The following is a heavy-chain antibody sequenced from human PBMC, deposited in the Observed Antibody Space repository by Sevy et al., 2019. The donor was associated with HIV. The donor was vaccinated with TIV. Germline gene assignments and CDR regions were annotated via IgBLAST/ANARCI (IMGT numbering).Heavy chain of an antibody. D-gene: IGHD2-8*02. V-gene: IGHV3-11*06. CDR3: ARRPTSTGPPRFDY. J-gene: IGHJ4*02. CDR2: ISSTSTYT. CDR1: GFIFSDYN. Sequence: GGSLRLSCAASGFIFSDYNMGWIRQAPGKGLEWVSYISSTSTYTKYADSVEGRFTISRDNAKNSLFLQMNSLRAEDTAVYYCARRPTSTGPPRFDYWGQGTLVTVSS.